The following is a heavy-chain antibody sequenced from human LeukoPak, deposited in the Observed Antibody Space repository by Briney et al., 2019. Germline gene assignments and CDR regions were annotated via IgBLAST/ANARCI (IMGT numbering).Heavy chain of an antibody. V-gene: IGHV4-30-2*01. Sequence: SETLSLTCTVSGGSISSGGYYWSWIRQPPGKGLEWIGYIYHSGSTYYNPSLKSRVTISVDRSKNQFSLKLSSVTAADTAVYYCARYPLQDRYDFWSGYYPQDAFDIWGQGTMVTVSS. CDR1: GGSISSGGYY. CDR3: ARYPLQDRYDFWSGYYPQDAFDI. J-gene: IGHJ3*02. D-gene: IGHD3-3*01. CDR2: IYHSGST.